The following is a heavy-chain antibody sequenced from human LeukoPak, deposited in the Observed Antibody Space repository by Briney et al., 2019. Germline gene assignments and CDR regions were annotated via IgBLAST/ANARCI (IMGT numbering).Heavy chain of an antibody. J-gene: IGHJ4*02. D-gene: IGHD5-12*01. CDR3: ARAGLRLNPYFDY. CDR2: INPNSGGT. V-gene: IGHV1-2*02. CDR1: GYTFTGYY. Sequence: GASVKVSCKASGYTFTGYYMHWVRQAPGQGLEWMGWINPNSGGTNYAQKFQGRVTMTRDTSISTSYMELSRLRSDDTAVYYCARAGLRLNPYFDYWGQGTLVTVSS.